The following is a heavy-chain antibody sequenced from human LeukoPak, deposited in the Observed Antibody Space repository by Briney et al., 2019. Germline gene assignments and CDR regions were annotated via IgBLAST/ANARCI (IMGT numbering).Heavy chain of an antibody. D-gene: IGHD6-19*01. CDR3: ARVGRGGWTGFDP. Sequence: GGSLRLSCAASGFTFSSYWMHWVRQAPGKGLVWVSRINSDGSSTSYADSVKGRFTISRDNAKNTLYLQMNSLRAEDTAVYYCARVGRGGWTGFDPWGQGTLVTVSS. CDR2: INSDGSST. J-gene: IGHJ5*02. CDR1: GFTFSSYW. V-gene: IGHV3-74*01.